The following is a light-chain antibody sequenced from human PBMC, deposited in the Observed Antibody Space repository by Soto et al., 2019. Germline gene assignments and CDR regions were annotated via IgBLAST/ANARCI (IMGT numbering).Light chain of an antibody. Sequence: EIVLTQSPGTLSLSPGERATLSCRVSQIIRSTFLAGYQQKPGQAPRLLIHGVSNRATGIPDRFSGSGSGTDFTLIISRLEPEDFAVYDCQQDDGSPETFGQGTKVEIK. J-gene: IGKJ1*01. CDR2: GVS. CDR1: QIIRSTF. V-gene: IGKV3-20*01. CDR3: QQDDGSPET.